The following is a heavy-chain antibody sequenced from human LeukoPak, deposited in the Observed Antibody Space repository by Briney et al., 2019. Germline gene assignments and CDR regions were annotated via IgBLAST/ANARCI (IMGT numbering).Heavy chain of an antibody. Sequence: GGSLRLSCEVSGITLSNYGMSWVRQAPGKGLEWGAGISGSGGSTNYADSVKGRFTISRDNPRNTLYLQMNSLRAEDTAVYFCAKRGVVIRVILVGFHKEAYYFDSWGQGALVTVSS. CDR1: GITLSNYG. D-gene: IGHD3-22*01. CDR3: AKRGVVIRVILVGFHKEAYYFDS. J-gene: IGHJ4*02. CDR2: ISGSGGST. V-gene: IGHV3-23*01.